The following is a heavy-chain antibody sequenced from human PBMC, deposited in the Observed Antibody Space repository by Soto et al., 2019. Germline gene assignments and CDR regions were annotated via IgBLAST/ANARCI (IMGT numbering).Heavy chain of an antibody. CDR2: ISGSGGST. D-gene: IGHD2-15*01. J-gene: IGHJ6*02. CDR3: ATTLRYCSGGSCYSLHYGMDV. V-gene: IGHV3-23*01. CDR1: GGTFSSYA. Sequence: GGSLRLSCAASGGTFSSYAMSWVRQAPGKGLEWVSAISGSGGSTYYADSVKGRFTISRDNSKNTLYLQMNSLRAEDTAVYYCATTLRYCSGGSCYSLHYGMDVWGQGTTVTVSS.